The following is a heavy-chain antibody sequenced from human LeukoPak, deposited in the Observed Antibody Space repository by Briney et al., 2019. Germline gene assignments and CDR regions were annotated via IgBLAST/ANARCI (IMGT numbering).Heavy chain of an antibody. D-gene: IGHD1-14*01. CDR3: AKGSQESPRTMFNAFDM. CDR1: GFTFSNYV. CDR2: ISGSGFT. J-gene: IGHJ3*02. V-gene: IGHV3-23*01. Sequence: GGSLRLSCATSGFTFSNYVMNWVRQAPGKGLEWVSSISGSGFTYYPDSVKARLIIFRDSHNNTLLLPKNSIRTEDSSLYFCAKGSQESPRTMFNAFDMWGQGTVVIVSS.